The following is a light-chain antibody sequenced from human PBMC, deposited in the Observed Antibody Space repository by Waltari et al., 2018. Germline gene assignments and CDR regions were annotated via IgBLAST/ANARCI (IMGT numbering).Light chain of an antibody. CDR1: KLGDKY. CDR2: QDR. J-gene: IGLJ3*02. Sequence: SYELTQPPSVSVSPGQTASITCSGDKLGDKYACWYQQKPGQSPVVVDCQDRKRPSRIPEGFSGSNSGNTATLTISGTQAMDEADYYCQAWDSSTAWVFGGGTKLTVL. V-gene: IGLV3-1*01. CDR3: QAWDSSTAWV.